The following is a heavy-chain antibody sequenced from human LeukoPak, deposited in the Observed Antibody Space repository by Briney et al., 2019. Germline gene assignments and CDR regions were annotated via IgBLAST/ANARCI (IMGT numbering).Heavy chain of an antibody. V-gene: IGHV3-9*01. CDR1: GFTFDDYA. CDR3: AKDKGSLRYYFDY. J-gene: IGHJ4*02. Sequence: PGRSLRLSCAASGFTFDDYAMHWVRQAPGKGLEWVSGISWISGSIGYADSVKGRLTISRDNAKNSLYLQMNSLRAEDTALYYCAKDKGSLRYYFDYWGQGTLVTVSS. CDR2: ISWISGSI. D-gene: IGHD2-15*01.